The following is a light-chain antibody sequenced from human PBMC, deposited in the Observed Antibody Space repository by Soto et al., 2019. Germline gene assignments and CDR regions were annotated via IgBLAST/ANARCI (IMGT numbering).Light chain of an antibody. CDR1: SSDVGGYNY. CDR2: DVS. Sequence: QFALTQPASVSGSPGQWITISCTGTSSDVGGYNYVSWYQHHPGKAPKLMIYDVSNRPSGVSNRFSGSKSGNTASLTISGLQAEDEADYYCSSYTSSSTLVFGTGTKVTVL. J-gene: IGLJ1*01. CDR3: SSYTSSSTLV. V-gene: IGLV2-14*03.